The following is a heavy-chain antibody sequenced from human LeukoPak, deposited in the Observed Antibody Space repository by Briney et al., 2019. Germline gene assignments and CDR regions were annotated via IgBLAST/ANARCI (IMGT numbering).Heavy chain of an antibody. Sequence: SETLSLTCTVSGGSISSSSYYWGWIRQPPGKGLEWIGSIYYSGSTYYNPSLKSRVTISVDTSKNQFSLKLSSVTAADTAVYYCARHISGGDEPRRSGTIDYWGQGTLVTVSS. CDR1: GGSISSSSYY. V-gene: IGHV4-39*01. J-gene: IGHJ4*02. CDR3: ARHISGGDEPRRSGTIDY. CDR2: IYYSGST. D-gene: IGHD6-13*01.